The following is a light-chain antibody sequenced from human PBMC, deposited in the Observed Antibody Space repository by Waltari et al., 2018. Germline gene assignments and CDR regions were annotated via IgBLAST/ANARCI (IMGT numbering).Light chain of an antibody. CDR3: QQSDSPPFT. Sequence: DIQMTQSPSSLSASVGDRVTITCQASQDISSYLNWYQQKPGKAPKLLIYDPSSLQSGVPSRFSGSGSGTDFTFTISRLQPEDFATYYCQQSDSPPFTFGRGTKLEIK. V-gene: IGKV1-39*01. CDR1: QDISSY. CDR2: DPS. J-gene: IGKJ4*01.